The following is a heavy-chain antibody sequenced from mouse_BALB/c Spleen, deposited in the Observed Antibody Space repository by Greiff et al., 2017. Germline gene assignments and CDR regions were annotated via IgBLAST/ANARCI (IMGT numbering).Heavy chain of an antibody. CDR2: IWSGGST. CDR3: ARKEGYAYYYAMDY. D-gene: IGHD2-2*01. Sequence: VKLVESGPGLVQPSQSLSITCTVSGFSLTSYGVHWVRQSPGKGLEWLGVIWSGGSTDYNAAFISRLSISKDNSKSQVFFKMNSLQANDTAIYYCARKEGYAYYYAMDYWGQGTSVTVSS. CDR1: GFSLTSYG. V-gene: IGHV2-2*02. J-gene: IGHJ4*01.